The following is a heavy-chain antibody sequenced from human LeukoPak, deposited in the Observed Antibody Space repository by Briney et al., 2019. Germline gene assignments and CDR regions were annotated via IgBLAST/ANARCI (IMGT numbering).Heavy chain of an antibody. Sequence: SSETLSLTCAVSGGSISSGNWWSWVRQPPGKGLEWIGEIYHSGNTNYNPSLKSRVTISVDKSKNQFSLNLSSVTAADTAVYYCATLGVAVAQEWVSDYWGQGTLVTVSS. D-gene: IGHD6-19*01. CDR1: GGSISSGNW. J-gene: IGHJ4*02. CDR3: ATLGVAVAQEWVSDY. V-gene: IGHV4-4*02. CDR2: IYHSGNT.